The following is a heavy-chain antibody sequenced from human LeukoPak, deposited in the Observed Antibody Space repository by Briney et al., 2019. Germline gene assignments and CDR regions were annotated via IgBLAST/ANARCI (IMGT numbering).Heavy chain of an antibody. CDR2: IYTSGGT. Sequence: SETLSLTCTVSGGSISSYYWSWIRQPAGKGLEWIGRIYTSGGTNYNPSLKSRVTMSVDTSKNQFSLKLSSVTAADTAVYYCAREEIPDFWSGYQDYYYYMDVWGKGTTVTVSS. V-gene: IGHV4-4*07. CDR1: GGSISSYY. J-gene: IGHJ6*03. D-gene: IGHD3-3*01. CDR3: AREEIPDFWSGYQDYYYYMDV.